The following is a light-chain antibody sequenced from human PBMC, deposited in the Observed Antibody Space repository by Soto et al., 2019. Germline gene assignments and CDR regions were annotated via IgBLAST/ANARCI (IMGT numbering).Light chain of an antibody. Sequence: DIQMTQSPSTLSGSVGDRFTITCRASQSINTWLAWYQQKPGKAPKLLIYKASSLESGVPSRFSGSGSGTEFTLTISSLQPDDFATYYCQQYNSYSRTFGQGTKVDI. CDR1: QSINTW. CDR3: QQYNSYSRT. CDR2: KAS. V-gene: IGKV1-5*03. J-gene: IGKJ1*01.